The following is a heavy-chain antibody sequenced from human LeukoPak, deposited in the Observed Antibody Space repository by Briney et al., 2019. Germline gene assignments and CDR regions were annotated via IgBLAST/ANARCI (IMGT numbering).Heavy chain of an antibody. J-gene: IGHJ4*02. V-gene: IGHV4-59*01. CDR1: GGSISSYY. Sequence: PSETLSLTCTVSGGSISSYYWSWIRQPPGKGLEWIGYIYYSGSTNYNPSLKSRVTISVDTSKNQFSLKLSSVTAADTAVYYCARGSIRGVRGVITPGYWGQGTLVTVSS. D-gene: IGHD3-10*01. CDR2: IYYSGST. CDR3: ARGSIRGVRGVITPGY.